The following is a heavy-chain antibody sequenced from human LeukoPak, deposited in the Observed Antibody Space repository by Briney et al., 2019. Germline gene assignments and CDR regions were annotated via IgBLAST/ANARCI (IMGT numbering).Heavy chain of an antibody. CDR2: IKQDGSEK. V-gene: IGHV3-7*01. Sequence: GGSLRLSCAASGFTFSSYWMSWVRQAPGKGLGWVANIKQDGSEKYYVDSVKGRFTISRDNAKNSLYLQMNSLRAEDTAVYYCARGDIVATPVSFDYWGQGTLVTVSS. CDR3: ARGDIVATPVSFDY. J-gene: IGHJ4*02. D-gene: IGHD5-12*01. CDR1: GFTFSSYW.